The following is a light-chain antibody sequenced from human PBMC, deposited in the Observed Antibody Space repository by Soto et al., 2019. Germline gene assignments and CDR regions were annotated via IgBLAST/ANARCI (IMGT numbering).Light chain of an antibody. V-gene: IGKV3-20*01. CDR3: QHYGNSPVT. CDR2: GAS. Sequence: LAPGERATLSCRASQSVSSSYLAWYQQKPGQAPRLLIFGASSRATCIPDRFSGSGSGTDFSITISRLEREDFAVYYCQHYGNSPVTFGQGTRLEIK. CDR1: QSVSSSY. J-gene: IGKJ5*01.